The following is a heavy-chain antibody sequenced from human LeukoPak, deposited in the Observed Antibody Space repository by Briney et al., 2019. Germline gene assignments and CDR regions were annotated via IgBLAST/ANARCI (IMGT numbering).Heavy chain of an antibody. Sequence: GGSLRLSCVGSGFNLNDYYMAWLRQTPRKGLQGVSYMRRGSDYKAYEDSVKGRFTISRDNGKNSLYLQMNSLTAEDTAVYYCARELGVSRAFDIWGQGTLVTVSS. CDR1: GFNLNDYY. CDR2: MRRGSDYK. D-gene: IGHD3-9*01. V-gene: IGHV3-11*05. CDR3: ARELGVSRAFDI. J-gene: IGHJ4*02.